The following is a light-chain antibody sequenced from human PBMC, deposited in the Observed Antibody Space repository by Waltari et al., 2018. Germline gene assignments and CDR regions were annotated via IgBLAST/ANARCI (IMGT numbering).Light chain of an antibody. CDR1: QSVRSQ. CDR3: QQRSKWPLT. J-gene: IGKJ4*01. CDR2: DAS. Sequence: DIVLTQSPATLSLSPGERATPSCRASQSVRSQLAWYQQKPGQAPRALIYDASKKVTGIPARFSGSGSGTDFTLTISSLEPEDFAVYYCQQRSKWPLTFGGGTKVEIK. V-gene: IGKV3-11*01.